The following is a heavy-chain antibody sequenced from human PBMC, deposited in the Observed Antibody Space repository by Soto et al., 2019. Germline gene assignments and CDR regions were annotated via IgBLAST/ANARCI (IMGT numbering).Heavy chain of an antibody. V-gene: IGHV3-48*02. Sequence: EVQLVESGGGLVQPGGSLRLSCVASGFTFSSYSMNWVRQAPGKGLEWVSYSSSSTTTIHYADSVKGRFTISRDNAKNALYLQTNGLRDEDTAVYYCARGSADFDYWGQGTLVAVSS. CDR3: ARGSADFDY. CDR1: GFTFSSYS. J-gene: IGHJ4*02. CDR2: SSSSTTTI.